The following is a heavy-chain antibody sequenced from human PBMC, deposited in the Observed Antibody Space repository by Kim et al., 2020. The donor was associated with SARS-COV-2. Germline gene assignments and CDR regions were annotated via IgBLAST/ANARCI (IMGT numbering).Heavy chain of an antibody. CDR1: GGSISSSSYY. Sequence: SETLSLTCAVYGGSISSSSYYWGWIRQPPGKGLEWIGSIYYSGSTYYNPSLKSRVTISVDTSKNQFSLKLSSVTAADTAVYYCARHRYGSGARIFDYWGQGTLVTVSS. J-gene: IGHJ4*02. CDR2: IYYSGST. V-gene: IGHV4-39*01. D-gene: IGHD3-10*01. CDR3: ARHRYGSGARIFDY.